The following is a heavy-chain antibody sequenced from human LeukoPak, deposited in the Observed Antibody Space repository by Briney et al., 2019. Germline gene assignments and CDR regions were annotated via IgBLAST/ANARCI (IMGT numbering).Heavy chain of an antibody. V-gene: IGHV3-23*01. Sequence: GGSLRLSCAASGFTFSNYAMTWVRQAPGKGLEWGSGINAIGGSTYYADPVKGRFTISKDNSKNTLYLQMNSLGAEDTAVYYCAKAAMPGPLNWFDPWGQGTLVTVSS. J-gene: IGHJ5*02. D-gene: IGHD2-2*01. CDR1: GFTFSNYA. CDR2: INAIGGST. CDR3: AKAAMPGPLNWFDP.